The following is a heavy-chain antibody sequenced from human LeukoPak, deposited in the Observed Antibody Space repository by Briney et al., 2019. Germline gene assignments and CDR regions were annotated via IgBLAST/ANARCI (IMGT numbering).Heavy chain of an antibody. CDR1: GYTFTSYD. CDR2: MNPNSGNT. J-gene: IGHJ4*02. CDR3: ARWGGGSSFLDY. Sequence: ASVKVSCKASGYTFTSYDINWVRQATGQGLEWMGWMNPNSGNTGYAQKLQGRVTMTTDTSTSTAYMELRSLRSDDTAVYYCARWGGGSSFLDYWGQGTLVTVSS. V-gene: IGHV1-8*02. D-gene: IGHD6-6*01.